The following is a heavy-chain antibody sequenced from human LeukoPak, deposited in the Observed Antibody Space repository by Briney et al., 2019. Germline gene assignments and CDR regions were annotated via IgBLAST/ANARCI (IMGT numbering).Heavy chain of an antibody. J-gene: IGHJ4*02. V-gene: IGHV4-31*03. CDR1: GGSISSGGYY. Sequence: SETLSLTCTVSGGSISSGGYYWSWIRQHPGKGLEWFGYIYYSGSTYYNPSLKSRVTISVDTSKNQFSLKLSSVTAADTAVYYCARYRATAGKGSYYFDYWGQGTLVTVSS. CDR2: IYYSGST. D-gene: IGHD6-13*01. CDR3: ARYRATAGKGSYYFDY.